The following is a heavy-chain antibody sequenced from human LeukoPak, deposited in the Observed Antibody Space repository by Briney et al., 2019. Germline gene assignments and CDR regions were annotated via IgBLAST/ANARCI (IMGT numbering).Heavy chain of an antibody. Sequence: KPSETLSLTCTVSGGPISSYYWRWIRQPPGKGLEWVEYIYYSGSTNNNPSLKSRVTISVDTSKNPFSLKLSSVTAADTAVYYCAKRSSSWPPLGYYDYYMDVWGKGTTVTVSS. J-gene: IGHJ6*03. CDR3: AKRSSSWPPLGYYDYYMDV. CDR1: GGPISSYY. D-gene: IGHD6-13*01. V-gene: IGHV4-59*01. CDR2: IYYSGST.